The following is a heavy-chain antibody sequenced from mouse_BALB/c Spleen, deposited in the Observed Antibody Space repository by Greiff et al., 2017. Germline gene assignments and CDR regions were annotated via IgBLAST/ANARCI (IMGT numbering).Heavy chain of an antibody. Sequence: EVKLEESGGGLVKPGGSLKLSCAASGFTFGSYAMSWVRQTPEKRLEWVASISSGGSTYYPDSVKGRFTISRDNARNILYLQMSSLRSEDTAMYYCARGDYYGSSYVGFAYWGQGTLVTVSA. CDR3: ARGDYYGSSYVGFAY. CDR1: GFTFGSYA. V-gene: IGHV5-6-5*01. J-gene: IGHJ3*01. D-gene: IGHD1-1*01. CDR2: ISSGGST.